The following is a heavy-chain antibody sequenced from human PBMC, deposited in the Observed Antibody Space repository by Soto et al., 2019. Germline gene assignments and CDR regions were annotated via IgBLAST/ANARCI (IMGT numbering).Heavy chain of an antibody. CDR3: ARMSYFYDKWYFDL. J-gene: IGHJ2*01. Sequence: QLQESGPGLVKPSQTLSLTCTVSGASINNNDYYWSWIRQTPGKALERIGYVYYSGTTDYIPSLKSRLSMSIDKSQNQFTLKLNSVTAADTATYYCARMSYFYDKWYFDLWGRGTRVTVSS. D-gene: IGHD3-22*01. CDR2: VYYSGTT. CDR1: GASINNNDYY. V-gene: IGHV4-30-4*01.